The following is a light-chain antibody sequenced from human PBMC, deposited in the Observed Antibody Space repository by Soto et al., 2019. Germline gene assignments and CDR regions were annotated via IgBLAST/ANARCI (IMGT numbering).Light chain of an antibody. CDR2: GAS. CDR3: QQYGSSLPYT. V-gene: IGKV3-20*01. Sequence: EIVLTQSPATLSLSPGERATLSCRASQSVSSSYLAWYQQKPGQAPRLLIYGASGRATGIPDRFSGSGSGRDFTLAISRLEPEDFAVYYCQQYGSSLPYTFGQGTKLEIK. CDR1: QSVSSSY. J-gene: IGKJ2*01.